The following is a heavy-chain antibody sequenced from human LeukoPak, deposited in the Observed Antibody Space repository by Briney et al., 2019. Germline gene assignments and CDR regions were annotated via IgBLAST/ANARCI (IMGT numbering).Heavy chain of an antibody. CDR3: VSTSGP. CDR1: GFTFSNYW. Sequence: TGGSLRLSCTFSGFTFSNYWMKWVRQAPGKGLEWVASINNDGSGKYSVDSVKDRVTISRDNAKNSLDLQINSLTVEDTAIYYCVSTSGPWGQGTLVTVSS. J-gene: IGHJ5*02. V-gene: IGHV3-7*03. CDR2: INNDGSGK. D-gene: IGHD1-26*01.